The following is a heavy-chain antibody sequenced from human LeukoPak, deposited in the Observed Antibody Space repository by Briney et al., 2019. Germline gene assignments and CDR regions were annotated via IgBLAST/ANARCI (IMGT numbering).Heavy chain of an antibody. CDR3: AKDGGLWVSAHWGDS. V-gene: IGHV3-23*01. J-gene: IGHJ4*02. CDR2: ITTSDGNT. CDR1: GFTFSSYT. Sequence: GGSLRLSCAASGFTFSSYTMSWVRQAPGKGLEWVSTITTSDGNTYYADSVKGRFTVSRDNSKNTLFLRMNSLRAEDTAVYYCAKDGGLWVSAHWGDSWGRGTLVTVSS. D-gene: IGHD7-27*01.